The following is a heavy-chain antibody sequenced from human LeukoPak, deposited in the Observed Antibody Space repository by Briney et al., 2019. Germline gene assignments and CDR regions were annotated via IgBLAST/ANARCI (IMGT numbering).Heavy chain of an antibody. CDR3: TREMGYCSSTSCLDAFDI. CDR2: IRSKAYGGTT. Sequence: PGGSLRLSCTASGFTFGDYAMSWVRQAPGKGLEWVGFIRSKAYGGTTEYAASVKGRFTISRADSKSIAYLQMNSLKTEDTAVYYCTREMGYCSSTSCLDAFDIWGQGTMVTVSS. J-gene: IGHJ3*02. D-gene: IGHD2-2*01. CDR1: GFTFGDYA. V-gene: IGHV3-49*04.